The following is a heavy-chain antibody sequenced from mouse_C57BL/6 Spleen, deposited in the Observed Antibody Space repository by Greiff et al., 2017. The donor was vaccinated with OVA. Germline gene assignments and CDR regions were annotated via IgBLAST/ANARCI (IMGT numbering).Heavy chain of an antibody. CDR3: ARRAVVATDFDY. D-gene: IGHD1-1*01. J-gene: IGHJ2*01. V-gene: IGHV5-6*02. CDR1: GFTFSSYG. CDR2: ISSGGSYT. Sequence: EVKLVESGGDLVKPGGSLKLSCAASGFTFSSYGMSWVRQTPDKRLEWVATISSGGSYTYYPDSVKGRFTISRDNAKNTLYLQMSSLKSEDTAMYYCARRAVVATDFDYWGQGTTLTVSS.